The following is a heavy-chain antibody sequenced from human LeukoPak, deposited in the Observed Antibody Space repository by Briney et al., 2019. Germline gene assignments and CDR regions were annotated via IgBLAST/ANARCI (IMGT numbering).Heavy chain of an antibody. CDR1: GGSISSYY. CDR3: ARTGYSSGWGYYMDV. Sequence: PSETLSLTCTVSGGSISSYYWSWIRQPPGKGLEWIGYIYYSGSTNYNPSLKSRVTISVDTSKNQFSLKLSSVTAADTAVYYCARTGYSSGWGYYMDVWGKGTTVTISS. CDR2: IYYSGST. V-gene: IGHV4-59*01. J-gene: IGHJ6*03. D-gene: IGHD3-22*01.